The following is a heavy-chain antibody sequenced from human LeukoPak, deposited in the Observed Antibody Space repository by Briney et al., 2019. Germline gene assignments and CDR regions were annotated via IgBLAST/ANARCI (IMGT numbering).Heavy chain of an antibody. J-gene: IGHJ3*02. V-gene: IGHV1-2*02. CDR3: AREGDWDASDI. D-gene: IGHD3/OR15-3a*01. Sequence: ASVKVSCKASGYSFTAYYMQWVRQAPGRGLEWMGWINTNSGDTNSAQRFQGRVTMTRDMFIGTAYMELSRLRSDDPAVYYCAREGDWDASDIWGQGTMVTVSS. CDR2: INTNSGDT. CDR1: GYSFTAYY.